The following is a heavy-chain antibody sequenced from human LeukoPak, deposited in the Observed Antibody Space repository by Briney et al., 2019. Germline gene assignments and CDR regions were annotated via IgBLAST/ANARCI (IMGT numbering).Heavy chain of an antibody. D-gene: IGHD6-13*01. J-gene: IGHJ5*02. CDR3: ARGPRDSSSWITTFDP. CDR1: GYTFTSYD. V-gene: IGHV1-8*01. CDR2: MNPNSGNT. Sequence: ASVKVSCKASGYTFTSYDINWVRQATGQGLEWMGWMNPNSGNTGYAQKFQGRVTMTRNTSISTAYMELSSLRSEDTAVYYCARGPRDSSSWITTFDPWGQGTLVTVSS.